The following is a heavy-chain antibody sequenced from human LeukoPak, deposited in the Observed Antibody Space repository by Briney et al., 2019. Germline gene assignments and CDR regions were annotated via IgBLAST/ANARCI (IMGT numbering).Heavy chain of an antibody. Sequence: GESLKISCKGSGYSFTSYWIGWVRQMPGKGLGWMGIIYPGASTTRYSPSFQGQVTISADKSISTAYLQWSSLKASDTAMYYCARTTSYGSALSFDYWGQGTLVTVSS. CDR3: ARTTSYGSALSFDY. CDR1: GYSFTSYW. V-gene: IGHV5-51*01. J-gene: IGHJ4*02. D-gene: IGHD5-18*01. CDR2: IYPGASTT.